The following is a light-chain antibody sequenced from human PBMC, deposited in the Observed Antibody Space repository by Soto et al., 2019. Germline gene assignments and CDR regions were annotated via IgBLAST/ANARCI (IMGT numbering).Light chain of an antibody. CDR2: SAS. Sequence: EIVLTQSPGTLSSSPGERATLSCRASQSVSSTYLAWYQQKPGQAPRLLIYSASTRAAGIPDRFSGSGSGTDFSLTISRLEPEDCAVYYCQQYGSSPMYTFGQGTKLEI. CDR1: QSVSSTY. V-gene: IGKV3-20*01. J-gene: IGKJ2*01. CDR3: QQYGSSPMYT.